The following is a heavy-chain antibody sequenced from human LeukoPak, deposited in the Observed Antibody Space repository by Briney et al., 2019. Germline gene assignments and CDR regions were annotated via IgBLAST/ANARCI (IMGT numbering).Heavy chain of an antibody. J-gene: IGHJ5*02. CDR3: ARDVGIAARQDWFDP. CDR2: ISSSGSTI. D-gene: IGHD6-6*01. V-gene: IGHV3-11*01. Sequence: GGSLRLSCAASGFTFSDYYMSWIRQAPGKGLEWVSSISSSGSTIYYADSVKGRFTISRDNTKNSLYLQMNSLRAEDTAVYYCARDVGIAARQDWFDPWGQGTLVTVSS. CDR1: GFTFSDYY.